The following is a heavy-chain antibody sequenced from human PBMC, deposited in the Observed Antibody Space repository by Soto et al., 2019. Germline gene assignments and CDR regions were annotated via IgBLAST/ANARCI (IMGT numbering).Heavy chain of an antibody. CDR2: ISYDGSNK. Sequence: GGSLRLSCAASGFTFSSYAMHWVRQAPGKGLEWVAVISYDGSNKYYADSVKGRFTISRDNSKNTLYLQMNSLRAEDTAVYYCARDPGYSSGWAYYYYYGMDVWGQGTTVTVSS. J-gene: IGHJ6*02. CDR3: ARDPGYSSGWAYYYYYGMDV. D-gene: IGHD6-19*01. V-gene: IGHV3-30-3*01. CDR1: GFTFSSYA.